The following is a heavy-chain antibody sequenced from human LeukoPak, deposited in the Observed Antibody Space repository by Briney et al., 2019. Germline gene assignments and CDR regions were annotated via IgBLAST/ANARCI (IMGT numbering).Heavy chain of an antibody. CDR3: AGARYSYGKPYYFDY. D-gene: IGHD5-18*01. CDR2: IYTSGST. Sequence: PSETLSLTCTVSGGSISSYYWSWIRQPAGKGLEWIGRIYTSGSTNYNPSLKSRVTMSVDTSKNQFSLKLSSVTAADTAVYYRAGARYSYGKPYYFDYWGQGTLVTVSS. V-gene: IGHV4-4*07. J-gene: IGHJ4*02. CDR1: GGSISSYY.